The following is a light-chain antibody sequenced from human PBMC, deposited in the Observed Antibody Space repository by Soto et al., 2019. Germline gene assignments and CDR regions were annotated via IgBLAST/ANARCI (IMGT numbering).Light chain of an antibody. J-gene: IGKJ3*01. CDR3: MQALQTPFT. CDR2: LGS. V-gene: IGKV2-28*01. Sequence: DIVMTQSPLSLPVTPGEPASISCRSSQSLLHSNGHNYLDWYLQKPGQSPQLLIYLGSNRASGVPDRFSGSGSGTDFTLKISRVEAEDVGVYYCMQALQTPFTFGPGTKVEIK. CDR1: QSLLHSNGHNY.